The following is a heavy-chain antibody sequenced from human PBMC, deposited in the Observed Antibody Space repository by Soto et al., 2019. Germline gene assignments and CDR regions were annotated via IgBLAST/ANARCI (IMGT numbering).Heavy chain of an antibody. CDR3: ARGSPGKFDY. CDR2: INHSGSA. V-gene: IGHV4-61*08. Sequence: PSETLSLTCSVSGDSISSGGHYWSWVRQPPGKGLEWIGEINHSGSANYNPSLKSRVTISVDTSKNQFSLKLSSVTAADTAVYYCARGSPGKFDYWGQGTLVTVSS. CDR1: GDSISSGGHY. J-gene: IGHJ4*02.